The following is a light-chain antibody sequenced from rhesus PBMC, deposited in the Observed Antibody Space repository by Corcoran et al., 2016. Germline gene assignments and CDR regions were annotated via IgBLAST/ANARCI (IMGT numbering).Light chain of an antibody. CDR2: YAS. CDR1: QGISSW. CDR3: QQYEDIPLT. Sequence: DIQMTQSPSSLSASVGDKVTIICHASQGISSWLAWYQQKPGKAPMPLIYYASSLQSGVPSRFSGSGSGTDYSLTISSLQPEDFGTYYGQQYEDIPLTFGQGTKVEIK. V-gene: IGKV1-19*01. J-gene: IGKJ1*01.